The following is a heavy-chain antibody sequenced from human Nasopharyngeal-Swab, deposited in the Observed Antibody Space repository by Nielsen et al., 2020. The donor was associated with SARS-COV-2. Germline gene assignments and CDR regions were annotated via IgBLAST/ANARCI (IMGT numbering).Heavy chain of an antibody. CDR3: AKGDDILTGYYTEYD. D-gene: IGHD3-9*01. CDR2: ISAASVNT. V-gene: IGHV3-23*01. J-gene: IGHJ4*02. Sequence: GGSLRLSCAASEFTFSSYAMSWVRQAPGKGLEWVSAISAASVNTQYANSVKGRFTISRDNSKNTLYLQMNSLRAEDTAVYYCAKGDDILTGYYTEYDWGQGTLVTVSS. CDR1: EFTFSSYA.